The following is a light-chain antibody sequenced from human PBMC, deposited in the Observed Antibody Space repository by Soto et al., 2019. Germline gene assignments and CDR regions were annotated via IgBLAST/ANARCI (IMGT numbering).Light chain of an antibody. CDR1: QSVGSN. Sequence: EVVMTQSPVTLSVSPGERATLSCRASQSVGSNLAWYQQKPGQPPRLLIYAASTRATGIPARFSGSGSGKDLTLAITRLESEDFAVYYCHQYNEWPQFNVGTGTKVNIX. CDR2: AAS. CDR3: HQYNEWPQFN. V-gene: IGKV3-15*01. J-gene: IGKJ3*01.